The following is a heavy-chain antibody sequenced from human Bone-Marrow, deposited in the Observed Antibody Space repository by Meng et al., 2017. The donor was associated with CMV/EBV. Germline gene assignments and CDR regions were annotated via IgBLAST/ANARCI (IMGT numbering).Heavy chain of an antibody. CDR1: GFTLSSYT. D-gene: IGHD3-16*01. V-gene: IGHV3-21*01. CDR2: ISSSTTYI. J-gene: IGHJ4*02. CDR3: FGSNYGY. Sequence: GGSLRLSCAASGFTLSSYTMNWVRQAPGKGLEWVSSISSSTTYIYYADSVTGRFTISRDNSKNTLYLQMNSLRAEDTAVYYCFGSNYGYWGQGTLVTGSS.